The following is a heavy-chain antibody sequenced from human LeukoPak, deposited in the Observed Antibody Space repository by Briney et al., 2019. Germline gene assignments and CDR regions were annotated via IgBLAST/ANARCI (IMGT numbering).Heavy chain of an antibody. CDR1: GGTFSSYA. CDR3: VREHSWGDFDY. Sequence: ASVKVSCKASGGTFSSYAISWVRQAPGQGLEWMGGIIPIFGTANYAQKFQGRVTITADESTSTANMELSSLRSEDTAVYYCVREHSWGDFDYWGQGTLVTVSS. J-gene: IGHJ4*02. D-gene: IGHD2-15*01. CDR2: IIPIFGTA. V-gene: IGHV1-69*13.